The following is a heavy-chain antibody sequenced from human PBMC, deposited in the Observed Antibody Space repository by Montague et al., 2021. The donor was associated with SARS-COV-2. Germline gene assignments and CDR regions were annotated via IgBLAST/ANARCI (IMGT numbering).Heavy chain of an antibody. J-gene: IGHJ3*02. CDR2: INDSGGT. D-gene: IGHD2-2*01. Sequence: SETLSLTCAVYGGFFSGYNWGWVRQSLGKGLEWTGQINDSGGTKYNPSLKSRVTISLDTSKNQFSLKVRSVTAADTAVFYCARETMTAAAFDIWGQGTMVTVSS. CDR1: GGFFSGYN. CDR3: ARETMTAAAFDI. V-gene: IGHV4-34*01.